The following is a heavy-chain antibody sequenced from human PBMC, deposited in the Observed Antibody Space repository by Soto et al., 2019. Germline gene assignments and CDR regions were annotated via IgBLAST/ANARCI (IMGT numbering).Heavy chain of an antibody. V-gene: IGHV4-61*08. Sequence: SETLSLTCTVSGGSISSGGYYWSWIPQHPGKGLEWIGYIYYSGSTNYNPSLKSRVTISVDTSKNQFSLKLSSVTAADTAVYYCARNNGRENYYDSSGYWYYFDYWGQGTLVTVSS. J-gene: IGHJ4*02. CDR2: IYYSGST. CDR3: ARNNGRENYYDSSGYWYYFDY. CDR1: GGSISSGGYY. D-gene: IGHD3-22*01.